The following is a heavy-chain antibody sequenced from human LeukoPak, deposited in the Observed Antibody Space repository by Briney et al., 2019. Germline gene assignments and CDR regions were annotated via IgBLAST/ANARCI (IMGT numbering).Heavy chain of an antibody. Sequence: ASVKVSCKASGYTFTNYAMNWVRQAPGQGLEWMGWINTNTGNPTYAQGFTGRFVFSLDTSVSTAYLQISSLKADDNAVYYCAREGDSSFGYFDYWGQGTLVTVPS. CDR2: INTNTGNP. CDR3: AREGDSSFGYFDY. J-gene: IGHJ4*02. CDR1: GYTFTNYA. D-gene: IGHD6-13*01. V-gene: IGHV7-4-1*02.